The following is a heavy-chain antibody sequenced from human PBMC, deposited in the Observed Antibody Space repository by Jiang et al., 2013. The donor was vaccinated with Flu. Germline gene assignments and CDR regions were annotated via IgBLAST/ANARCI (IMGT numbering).Heavy chain of an antibody. J-gene: IGHJ4*02. Sequence: LEWLALIYWDDDKRYSPSLKSRLTITKDTSKNQVVLTMTNMDPVDTATYYCAHIFGAWYFDYWGQGTLVTVSS. CDR2: IYWDDDK. V-gene: IGHV2-5*02. CDR3: AHIFGAWYFDY. D-gene: IGHD1-26*01.